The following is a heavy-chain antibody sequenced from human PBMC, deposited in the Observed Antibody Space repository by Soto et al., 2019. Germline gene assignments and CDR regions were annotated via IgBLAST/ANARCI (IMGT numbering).Heavy chain of an antibody. V-gene: IGHV4-59*12. CDR2: IYYSGNT. D-gene: IGHD2-2*01. J-gene: IGHJ5*02. CDR1: GGSISSYH. CDR3: ARVPGP. Sequence: SETLCLTCTVSGGSISSYHWSWIRQPPGKGLEWIGYIYYSGNTYYNPSLKSRVTISVDTSKNQFSLKLSSVTAADTAVYYCARVPGPWGQGTLVTVSS.